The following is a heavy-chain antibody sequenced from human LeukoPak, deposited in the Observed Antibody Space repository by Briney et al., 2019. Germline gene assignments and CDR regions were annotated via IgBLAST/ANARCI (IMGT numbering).Heavy chain of an antibody. Sequence: SQTLSLTCTVSGGSISSGGYYWSWIRQPPGKGLEWIGYIYYSGSTYYNPSLKSRVTISVDTSKNQFSLKLSSVTAADTAVYYCARLLWFDYYMDVWGKGTTVTVSS. J-gene: IGHJ6*03. CDR2: IYYSGST. V-gene: IGHV4-31*03. D-gene: IGHD3-10*01. CDR3: ARLLWFDYYMDV. CDR1: GGSISSGGYY.